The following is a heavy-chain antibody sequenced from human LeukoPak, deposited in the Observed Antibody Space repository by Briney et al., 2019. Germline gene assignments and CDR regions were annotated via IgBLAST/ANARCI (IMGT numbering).Heavy chain of an antibody. CDR3: ARDSGRITMIVVAPRWYFDL. CDR2: IYYSGST. V-gene: IGHV4-34*01. J-gene: IGHJ2*01. D-gene: IGHD3-22*01. CDR1: GGSFSGYY. Sequence: PSETLSLTCAVYGGSFSGYYWSWIRQPPGKGLEWIGYIYYSGSTYYNPSLKSRVTISVDTSKNQFSLKLSSVTAADTAVYYCARDSGRITMIVVAPRWYFDLWGRGTLVTVSS.